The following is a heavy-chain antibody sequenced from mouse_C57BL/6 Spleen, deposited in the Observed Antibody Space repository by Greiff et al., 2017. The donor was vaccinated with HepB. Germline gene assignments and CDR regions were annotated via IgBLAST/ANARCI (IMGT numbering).Heavy chain of an antibody. V-gene: IGHV1-81*01. Sequence: QVQLQQSGAELARPGASVKLSCKASGYTFTSYGISWVKQRTGQGLEWIGEIYPRSGNTYYNAKFKGKATLTADKSSSTAYMELRRLTSEDSAVYFGARGGFYDYDGYFDVRGTGITVTVAS. D-gene: IGHD2-4*01. CDR1: GYTFTSYG. CDR2: IYPRSGNT. CDR3: ARGGFYDYDGYFDV. J-gene: IGHJ1*03.